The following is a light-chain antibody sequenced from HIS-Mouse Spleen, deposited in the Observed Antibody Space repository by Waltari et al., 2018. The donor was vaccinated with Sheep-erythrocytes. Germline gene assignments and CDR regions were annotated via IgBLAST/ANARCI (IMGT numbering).Light chain of an antibody. CDR1: QSVLYSSNNKKY. V-gene: IGKV4-1*01. Sequence: DIVMTQSPDSLAVSLGERDTINCKSSQSVLYSSNNKKYLAWYQQKPGQPPKLLIYWASTRESGVPDRFSGSGSGTDFTLTISSLQAEDVAVYYCQQYYSTLTFGGGTKVEIK. CDR2: WAS. CDR3: QQYYSTLT. J-gene: IGKJ4*01.